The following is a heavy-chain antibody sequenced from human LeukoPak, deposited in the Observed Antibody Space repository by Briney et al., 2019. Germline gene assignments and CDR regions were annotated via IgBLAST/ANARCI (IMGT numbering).Heavy chain of an antibody. CDR3: ARARGYSLISFDY. V-gene: IGHV4-59*01. D-gene: IGHD5-18*01. CDR1: GGSISSYY. Sequence: SETLSLTCTVSGGSISSYYWGWIRQPPGKGLEWIGYIYYSGSTNYNPSLKSRVTISVDTSKNQFSLKLSSVTAADTAVYYCARARGYSLISFDYWGQGTLVTVSS. CDR2: IYYSGST. J-gene: IGHJ4*02.